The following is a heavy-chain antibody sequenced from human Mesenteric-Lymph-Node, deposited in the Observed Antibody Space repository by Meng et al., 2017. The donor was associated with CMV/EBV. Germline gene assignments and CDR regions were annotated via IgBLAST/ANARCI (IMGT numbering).Heavy chain of an antibody. V-gene: IGHV3-21*01. Sequence: GGSLRLSCTVSGGSISSSSYYWGWIRQPPGKGLEWVSSISSSSSYVYYADSLKGRFTISRDNAKNSLYLQMNSLRAEDTAVYYCAKSPKWELPFDYWGQGTLVTVSS. CDR2: ISSSSSYV. J-gene: IGHJ4*02. CDR1: GGSISSSS. CDR3: AKSPKWELPFDY. D-gene: IGHD1-26*01.